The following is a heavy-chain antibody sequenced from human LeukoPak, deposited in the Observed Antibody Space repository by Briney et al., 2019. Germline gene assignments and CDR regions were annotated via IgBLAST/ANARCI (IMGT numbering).Heavy chain of an antibody. J-gene: IGHJ6*03. V-gene: IGHV3-21*01. CDR1: VFTFSSYS. CDR2: ISSSSSYI. Sequence: GGSLRLSCAASVFTFSSYSMNWVRQAPGKGLEGVSSISSSSSYIYYADSVKGRFTISRDNAKNSLYLQMNSLRAEDTAVYYCARAGEDFWSGYFYYYYMDVWGKGTTVTVSS. D-gene: IGHD3-3*01. CDR3: ARAGEDFWSGYFYYYYMDV.